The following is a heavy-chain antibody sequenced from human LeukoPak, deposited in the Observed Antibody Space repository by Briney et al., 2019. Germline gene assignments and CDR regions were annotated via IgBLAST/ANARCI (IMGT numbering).Heavy chain of an antibody. CDR1: GYTFTSYY. CDR3: ARAHVDTAMGDY. D-gene: IGHD5-18*01. J-gene: IGHJ4*02. Sequence: ASVKVSCKASGYTFTSYYMHWVRQAPGQGLEWMGMINPSGGSTSYAQKFQGRVTMTRDTSTSTVYMELSSLRSEDTAVYYCARAHVDTAMGDYWGQGTLVTVSS. V-gene: IGHV1-46*01. CDR2: INPSGGST.